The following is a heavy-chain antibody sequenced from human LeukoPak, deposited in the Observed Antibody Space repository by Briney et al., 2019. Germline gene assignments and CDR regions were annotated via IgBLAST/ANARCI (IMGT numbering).Heavy chain of an antibody. V-gene: IGHV4-61*02. J-gene: IGHJ4*02. CDR2: IYISGST. Sequence: SETLSLTCTVSGGSISSGSYYWSWIRQPAGKGLEWLGRIYISGSTNYNPSLKSRVTISVDTSKNQFSLKLSSVTAADTAVYYCARERGSLTGYLSIGYWGQGTLVTVSS. CDR3: ARERGSLTGYLSIGY. CDR1: GGSISSGSYY. D-gene: IGHD3-9*01.